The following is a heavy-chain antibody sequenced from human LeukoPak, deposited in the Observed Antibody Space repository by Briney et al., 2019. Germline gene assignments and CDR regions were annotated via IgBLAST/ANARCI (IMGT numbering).Heavy chain of an antibody. V-gene: IGHV4-34*01. D-gene: IGHD6-13*01. CDR3: ASLGRSSSSWYYFDY. Sequence: SQTLSLTCAVYGGSLSGYYWSWIRHPPGKGLEWSVEINHSGSTNYNQSLKSRVTISVDTSKNQFSLKLSSVTAADTAVYYCASLGRSSSSWYYFDYWGQGTLVTVSS. CDR2: INHSGST. J-gene: IGHJ4*02. CDR1: GGSLSGYY.